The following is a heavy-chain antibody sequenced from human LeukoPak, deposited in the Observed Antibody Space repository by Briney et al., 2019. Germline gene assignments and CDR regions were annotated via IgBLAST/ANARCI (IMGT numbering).Heavy chain of an antibody. J-gene: IGHJ4*02. D-gene: IGHD3-9*01. CDR3: ARAPQYYDILTGYYIEGSYFDY. V-gene: IGHV3-7*01. CDR2: IKQDGSEK. CDR1: GFTFSSYW. Sequence: GGSLRLSCAASGFTFSSYWMSWVRRAPGKGLEWVANIKQDGSEKYYVDSVKGRFTISRDNAKNSLYLQMNSLRAEDTAVYYCARAPQYYDILTGYYIEGSYFDYWGQGTLVTVSS.